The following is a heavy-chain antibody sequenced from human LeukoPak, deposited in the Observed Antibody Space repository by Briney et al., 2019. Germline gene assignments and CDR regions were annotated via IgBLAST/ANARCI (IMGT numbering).Heavy chain of an antibody. V-gene: IGHV3-30-3*01. Sequence: GGSLRLSCAASGFIFSNYAMHWVRQAPGKGLEWVAVISYDGSNEYYADSVKGRFTISRDNSKNTLYLQLNSLRAEDTAVYYCARDRAQLGTLYYFDYWGQGTLVTVSS. CDR3: ARDRAQLGTLYYFDY. D-gene: IGHD7-27*01. CDR1: GFIFSNYA. CDR2: ISYDGSNE. J-gene: IGHJ4*02.